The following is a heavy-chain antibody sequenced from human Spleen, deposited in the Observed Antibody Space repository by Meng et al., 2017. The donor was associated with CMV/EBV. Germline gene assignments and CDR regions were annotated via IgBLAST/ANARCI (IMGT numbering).Heavy chain of an antibody. J-gene: IGHJ4*02. CDR2: IKQDGSDK. CDR1: GFTFSSYW. V-gene: IGHV3-7*01. Sequence: GESLKISCAASGFTFSSYWMNWVRQAPGKGLEWVASIKQDGSDKYYVDSVKGRFTISRDNAKNSLYLQMNSLRAEDTAVYYCARDPTVATTGIDYWGQGTLVTVSS. CDR3: ARDPTVATTGIDY. D-gene: IGHD1-1*01.